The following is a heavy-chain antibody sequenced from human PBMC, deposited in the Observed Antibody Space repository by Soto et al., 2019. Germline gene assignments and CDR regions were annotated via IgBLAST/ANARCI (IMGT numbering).Heavy chain of an antibody. J-gene: IGHJ4*02. CDR2: IRKKANSYTT. V-gene: IGHV3-72*01. CDR1: GFTFSDHY. Sequence: PGGSLRLSCAASGFTFSDHYMDWVRQAPGKGLEWVGRIRKKANSYTTEYAASVKGRFTVSRDDSKNSLYLQMNSLKTEDTAVYYCARSDQRTTYFDSWGQGTLVTVSS. CDR3: ARSDQRTTYFDS. D-gene: IGHD1-1*01.